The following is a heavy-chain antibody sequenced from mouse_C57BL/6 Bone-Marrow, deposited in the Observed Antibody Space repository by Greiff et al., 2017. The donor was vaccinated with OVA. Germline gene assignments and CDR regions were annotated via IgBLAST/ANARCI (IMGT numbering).Heavy chain of an antibody. CDR3: ARRYYGRAEYFDY. CDR1: GYTFTSYW. V-gene: IGHV1-50*01. CDR2: IDPSDSYT. D-gene: IGHD1-2*01. J-gene: IGHJ2*01. Sequence: QVQLQQPGAELVKPGASVKLSCKASGYTFTSYWMQWVKQRPGQGLEWIGEIDPSDSYTNYNQKFKGKATLTVDTSSSTAYMQLSSLTSEDSAVYYCARRYYGRAEYFDYWGQGTTLTVSS.